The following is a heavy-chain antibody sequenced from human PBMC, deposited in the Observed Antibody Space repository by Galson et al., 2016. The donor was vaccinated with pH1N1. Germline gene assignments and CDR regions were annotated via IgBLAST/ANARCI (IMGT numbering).Heavy chain of an antibody. CDR3: AHRRSPYVDFCGGPNWFDS. V-gene: IGHV2-5*01. J-gene: IGHJ5*01. CDR1: GFSLDTSGVG. D-gene: IGHD3-3*01. CDR2: ICWNDEK. Sequence: PALVKPTQTLTLTCTVSGFSLDTSGVGVGWIRQPPGKALEWLGDICWNDEKRYSPSLRNSLTITKDASKNQVVLTMTNVDPVDTATYFCAHRRSPYVDFCGGPNWFDSWSQGTLVIVSS.